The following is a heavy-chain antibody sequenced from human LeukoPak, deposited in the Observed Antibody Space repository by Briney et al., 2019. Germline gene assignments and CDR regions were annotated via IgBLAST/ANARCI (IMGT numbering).Heavy chain of an antibody. V-gene: IGHV4-4*07. CDR1: GGSISSYY. Sequence: NPSETLSLTCTVSGGSISSYYWSWIRQPAGKGLEWIGRIYTSGSTNYNPSLKSRVTMSVDTSKNQFSLKLSAVTAADTAVYYCARELYDFWSGYPFGYYYYMDVWGKGTTVTVSS. D-gene: IGHD3-3*01. CDR2: IYTSGST. CDR3: ARELYDFWSGYPFGYYYYMDV. J-gene: IGHJ6*03.